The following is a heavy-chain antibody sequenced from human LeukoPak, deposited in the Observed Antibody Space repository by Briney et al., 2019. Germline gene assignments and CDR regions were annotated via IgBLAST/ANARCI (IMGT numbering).Heavy chain of an antibody. V-gene: IGHV3-74*01. Sequence: PGGSLRLSCAASGFTFSSNWMHWVRQAPGKGLVWVSRINGDGSSTSYADSVKGRFTISRDNAKNTLYLQMNSLRAEDTAVYYCAIFTQLSSNWVDPWGQGTLVTVSS. J-gene: IGHJ5*02. D-gene: IGHD2-2*01. CDR2: INGDGSST. CDR3: AIFTQLSSNWVDP. CDR1: GFTFSSNW.